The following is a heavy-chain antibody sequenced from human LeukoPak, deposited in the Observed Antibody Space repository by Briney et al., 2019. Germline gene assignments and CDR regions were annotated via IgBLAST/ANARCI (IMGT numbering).Heavy chain of an antibody. CDR3: VREAPYDSSGYYFDY. D-gene: IGHD3-22*01. V-gene: IGHV4-59*01. Sequence: SESLSLTCTVSGGSISSYYWSWIRQPPGKRLECVGYIYYSGSTNYNPSLKSRVTISVDTSKNQFSLKLSSVTAADTAVYYCVREAPYDSSGYYFDYWGQGTLVTVSS. CDR2: IYYSGST. J-gene: IGHJ4*02. CDR1: GGSISSYY.